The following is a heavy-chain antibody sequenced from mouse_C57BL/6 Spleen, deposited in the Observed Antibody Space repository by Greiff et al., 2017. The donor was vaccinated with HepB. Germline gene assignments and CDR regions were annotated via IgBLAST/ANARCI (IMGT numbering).Heavy chain of an antibody. J-gene: IGHJ2*01. Sequence: DVHLVESGGGLVKPGGSLKLSCAASGFTFSDYGMHWVRQAPEKGLEWVAYISSGSSTIYYADTVKGRFTISRDNAKNTLFLQMTSLRSEDTAMYYCARNWKDYFDYWGQGTTLTVSS. CDR1: GFTFSDYG. V-gene: IGHV5-17*01. CDR2: ISSGSSTI. D-gene: IGHD4-1*01. CDR3: ARNWKDYFDY.